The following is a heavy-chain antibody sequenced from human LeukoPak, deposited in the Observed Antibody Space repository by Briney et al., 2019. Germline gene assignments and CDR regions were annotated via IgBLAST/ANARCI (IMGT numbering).Heavy chain of an antibody. CDR1: GYFITSGYY. Sequence: SETLSLTCAVSGYFITSGYYWGWIRQPPGKGLEWIGIMYHSGSTYYNSSLKSRVTISVDTSKNQFSLMLSSVTAADTAVYYCARENTWAHRAYCGGDCYDAFDIWGQGTMVTVSS. V-gene: IGHV4-38-2*02. J-gene: IGHJ3*02. CDR2: MYHSGST. CDR3: ARENTWAHRAYCGGDCYDAFDI. D-gene: IGHD2-21*01.